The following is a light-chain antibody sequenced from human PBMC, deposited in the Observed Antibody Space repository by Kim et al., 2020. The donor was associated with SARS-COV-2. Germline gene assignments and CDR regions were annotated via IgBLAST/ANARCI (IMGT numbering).Light chain of an antibody. CDR1: QSISRY. CDR2: AAS. V-gene: IGKV1-39*01. CDR3: QQSYSTPQIT. Sequence: DIQMTQSPSSLSASVGDRVTITCRASQSISRYLNWYQQKAGKDPKLLIYAASSLQSGVPSRFSGSGSGTDFTLTISSLQPEDFATYYCQQSYSTPQITFGPGTKVDIK. J-gene: IGKJ3*01.